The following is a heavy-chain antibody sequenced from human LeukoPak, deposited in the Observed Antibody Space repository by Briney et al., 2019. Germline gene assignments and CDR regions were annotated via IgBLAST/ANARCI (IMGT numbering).Heavy chain of an antibody. Sequence: GGSLRLSCAASGFTFSDYYMSWIRQAPGKGLEWVAFIRYDGSNKYYADSVKGRFTISRDNSKNKLYLQMSSLRAEDTAVYYCAKDLLRYRDYYYYMDVWGNGTTVTISS. CDR2: IRYDGSNK. CDR1: GFTFSDYY. D-gene: IGHD3-9*01. V-gene: IGHV3-30*02. CDR3: AKDLLRYRDYYYYMDV. J-gene: IGHJ6*03.